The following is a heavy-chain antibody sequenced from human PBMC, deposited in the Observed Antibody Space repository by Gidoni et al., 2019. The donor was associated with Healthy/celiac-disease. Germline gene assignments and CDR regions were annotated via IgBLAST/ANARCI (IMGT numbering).Heavy chain of an antibody. J-gene: IGHJ4*02. D-gene: IGHD2-8*01. CDR2: ISYDGSNK. Sequence: QVQLVESGGGVVQPGRSLRLSCAASGFTFSSYAMHWVRQAPGKGLEWVAVISYDGSNKYYADSVKGRFTISRDNSKNTLYLQMNSLRAEDTAVYYCARERVGGGLMVYAIQWYFDYWGQGTLVTVSS. CDR3: ARERVGGGLMVYAIQWYFDY. V-gene: IGHV3-30-3*01. CDR1: GFTFSSYA.